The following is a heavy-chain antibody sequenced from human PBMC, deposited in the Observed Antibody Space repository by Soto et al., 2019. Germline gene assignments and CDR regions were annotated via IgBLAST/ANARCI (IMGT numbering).Heavy chain of an antibody. CDR3: VKIMLTVNNADFDV. J-gene: IGHJ3*01. D-gene: IGHD3-16*01. CDR2: ISSNSRYT. Sequence: PGGSLRLSCAASGFTFSDHYLAWIRQAPGKGLEWVSYISSNSRYTYFADSVKGRFTISRDNARNSLSLQMDSLKVEDTALYYCVKIMLTVNNADFDVWCQGTMVTVSS. V-gene: IGHV3-11*03. CDR1: GFTFSDHY.